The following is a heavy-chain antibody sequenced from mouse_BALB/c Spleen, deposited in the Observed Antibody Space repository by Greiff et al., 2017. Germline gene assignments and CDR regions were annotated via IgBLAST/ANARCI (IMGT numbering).Heavy chain of an antibody. Sequence: EVKLMESGGGLVQPGGSLKLSCAASGFTFSSYGMSWVRQTPDKRLELVATINSNGGSTYYPDSVKGRFTISRDNAKNTLYLQMSSLKSEDTAMYYCARDLNGYYWYFDVWGAGTTVTVSS. CDR3: ARDLNGYYWYFDV. D-gene: IGHD2-2*01. V-gene: IGHV5-6-3*01. J-gene: IGHJ1*01. CDR2: INSNGGST. CDR1: GFTFSSYG.